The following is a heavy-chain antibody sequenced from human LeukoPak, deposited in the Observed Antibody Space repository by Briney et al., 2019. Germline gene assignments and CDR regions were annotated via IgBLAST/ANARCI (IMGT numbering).Heavy chain of an antibody. J-gene: IGHJ6*03. CDR1: GYTFTSYD. Sequence: GASVKVSCKASGYTFTSYDINWVRQATGQGLEWMGWMNPNSGNTGYAQKFQGRVTMTRNTSISTAYMELSSLRSEDTAVYYCAGVLYYYGSGSYYYYYYYMDVWGKGTTVTISS. V-gene: IGHV1-8*01. CDR3: AGVLYYYGSGSYYYYYYYMDV. CDR2: MNPNSGNT. D-gene: IGHD3-10*01.